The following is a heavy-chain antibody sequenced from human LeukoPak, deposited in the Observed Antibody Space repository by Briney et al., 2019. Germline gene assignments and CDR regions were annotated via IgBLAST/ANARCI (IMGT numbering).Heavy chain of an antibody. CDR3: ARDLSFGGLDF. Sequence: PGGSLRLSCAASGFILSTHGMHWVRQAPGKGLEWVAGMWYDGSREDYADSVRGRFTISRDMSKNTLNPQMNSLRVEDTAMFYCARDLSFGGLDFRGQGTLVTVSS. D-gene: IGHD3-16*01. V-gene: IGHV3-33*01. J-gene: IGHJ4*02. CDR1: GFILSTHG. CDR2: MWYDGSRE.